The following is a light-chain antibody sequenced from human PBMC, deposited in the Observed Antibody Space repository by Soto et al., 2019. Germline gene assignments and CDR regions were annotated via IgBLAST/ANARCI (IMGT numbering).Light chain of an antibody. CDR3: QQYINWPRA. CDR1: QSIGTW. CDR2: DAS. V-gene: IGKV1-5*01. Sequence: DIQMTQSPSTLSASVGDRVTITCRASQSIGTWLAWYQQKPGKAPKLLIYDASSVESGVPSRFSGSGSGTEFTLTISSLQSEDFAVYYCQQYINWPRAFGQGTKVDNK. J-gene: IGKJ1*01.